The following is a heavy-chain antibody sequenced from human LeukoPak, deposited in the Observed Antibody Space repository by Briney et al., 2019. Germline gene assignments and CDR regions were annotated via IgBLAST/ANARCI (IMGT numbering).Heavy chain of an antibody. D-gene: IGHD6-13*01. CDR1: GGSFSSYY. CDR2: IYYSGST. V-gene: IGHV4-59*01. CDR3: AREGAAAASFDY. J-gene: IGHJ4*02. Sequence: SETLSLTCTVSGGSFSSYYWSWIRQPPEKGLEWIGYIYYSGSTNYNPSLKSRVTISVDTSKKQFSLKLSSVTAADTAVYYCAREGAAAASFDYWGQGTLVTVSS.